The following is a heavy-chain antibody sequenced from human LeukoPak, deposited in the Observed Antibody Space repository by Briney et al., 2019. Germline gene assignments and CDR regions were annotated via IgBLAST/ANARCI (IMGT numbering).Heavy chain of an antibody. V-gene: IGHV4-34*01. Sequence: SETLSLTCAVYNGFDSYYMTIVRQPPGKGLEWVGEVTYRGSGNYNPSLKGRATISINVSQRQFSLSLRSVTAADTATYYCGVYGGDWRFDFWGQGTPITVSS. D-gene: IGHD2-21*02. CDR3: GVYGGDWRFDF. CDR1: NGFDSYY. CDR2: VTYRGSG. J-gene: IGHJ4*02.